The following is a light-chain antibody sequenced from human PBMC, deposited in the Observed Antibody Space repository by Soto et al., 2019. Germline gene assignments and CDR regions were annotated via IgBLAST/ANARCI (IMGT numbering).Light chain of an antibody. CDR2: NRN. CDR3: AAWDDSLNGPR. V-gene: IGLV1-44*01. Sequence: SVLTQPPSASGTPGQRITISCSGSSSNIGSHTVNWYQQLPGATPNVLIYNRNERPSGVPDRFSGSKSGSSASLAISSLQPEDEAHYDCAAWDDSLNGPRFGGGTKLTVL. J-gene: IGLJ2*01. CDR1: SSNIGSHT.